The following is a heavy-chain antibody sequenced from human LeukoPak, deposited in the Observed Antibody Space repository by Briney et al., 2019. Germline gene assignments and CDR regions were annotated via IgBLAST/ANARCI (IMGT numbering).Heavy chain of an antibody. V-gene: IGHV3-43*01. Sequence: GGSLRLSCAASGFTFDDYTMHWVRQAPGKGLEWVSLISWDGGSTYYADSVKGRFTISRDNSKNSLYLQMNSLRTEDTALYYCAKDSSGWRGFDYWGQGTLVTVSS. CDR1: GFTFDDYT. CDR2: ISWDGGST. CDR3: AKDSSGWRGFDY. J-gene: IGHJ4*02. D-gene: IGHD6-19*01.